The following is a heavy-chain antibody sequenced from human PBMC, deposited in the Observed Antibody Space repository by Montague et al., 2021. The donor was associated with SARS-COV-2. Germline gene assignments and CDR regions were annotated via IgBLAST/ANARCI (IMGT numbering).Heavy chain of an antibody. Sequence: TLSLTCSVSGFSISSGGYYWSWVRQPPGKGLDWIGYIFYRGGTYYNPSLKSRVSMSVDTSKIQFSLNLTSVTAAATAVYSCARENYYVMTAKAYGMDVWGQGATVTVSS. CDR1: GFSISSGGYY. CDR2: IFYRGGT. V-gene: IGHV4-31*03. D-gene: IGHD2-21*02. J-gene: IGHJ6*02. CDR3: ARENYYVMTAKAYGMDV.